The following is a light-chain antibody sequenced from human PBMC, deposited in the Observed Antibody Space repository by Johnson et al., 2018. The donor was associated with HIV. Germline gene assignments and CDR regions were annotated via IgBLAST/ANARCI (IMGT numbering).Light chain of an antibody. V-gene: IGLV1-51*02. CDR3: GTWDSRLSAYV. Sequence: QSVLTQPPSVSAAPGQKVTISCSGSSSNIGNNYVSWYQQLPGTAPKLLIYENNKRPSGIPDRFSGSKSGTSATLGITGLQTGDEADYYCGTWDSRLSAYVFVSGTEVTVL. CDR1: SSNIGNNY. J-gene: IGLJ1*01. CDR2: ENN.